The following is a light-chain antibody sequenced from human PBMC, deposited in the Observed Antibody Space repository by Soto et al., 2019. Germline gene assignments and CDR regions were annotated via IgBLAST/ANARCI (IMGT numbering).Light chain of an antibody. Sequence: EIVLTQSPGTLSLSPGERATLSCRASQSVSSSYLAWYQQKPGQAPKLLIYGPSSRATRIPDRFSGSGSGTDFTLTVSRLEPEDFAVYYCQQYGSSPRTFGQGTKVEIK. CDR3: QQYGSSPRT. V-gene: IGKV3-20*01. J-gene: IGKJ1*01. CDR1: QSVSSSY. CDR2: GPS.